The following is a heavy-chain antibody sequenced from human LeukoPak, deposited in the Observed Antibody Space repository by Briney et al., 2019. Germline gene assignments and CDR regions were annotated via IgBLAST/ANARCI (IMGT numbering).Heavy chain of an antibody. V-gene: IGHV1-69*01. CDR1: GGTFSSYA. CDR3: AREIWDYYGSGNAFDI. J-gene: IGHJ3*02. D-gene: IGHD3-10*01. CDR2: IIPIFGTA. Sequence: SVKVSCKASGGTFSSYAISWVRQAPGQGLEWMGGIIPIFGTANYAQKFQGRVTITADESTSTAYMELSSLRSEDTAVYYCAREIWDYYGSGNAFDIWGQGTMVTVSS.